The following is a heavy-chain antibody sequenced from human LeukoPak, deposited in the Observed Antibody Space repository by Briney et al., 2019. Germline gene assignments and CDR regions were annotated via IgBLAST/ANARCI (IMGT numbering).Heavy chain of an antibody. Sequence: GGSLRLSCAASGFTFSSYAMSWVRQAPGKGLEWVSAISGSGGSTYYADSVKGRFTISRDNSKNTLYLQMNSLRAEDTAVYYCAKERGTVTTPTAYYYYMDVWGKGTTVTVSS. V-gene: IGHV3-23*01. CDR3: AKERGTVTTPTAYYYYMDV. D-gene: IGHD4-17*01. CDR2: ISGSGGST. J-gene: IGHJ6*03. CDR1: GFTFSSYA.